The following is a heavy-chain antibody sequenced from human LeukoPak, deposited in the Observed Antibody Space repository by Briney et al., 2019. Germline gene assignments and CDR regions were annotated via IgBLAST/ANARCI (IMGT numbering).Heavy chain of an antibody. D-gene: IGHD6-13*01. CDR1: GGSISSSSYY. V-gene: IGHV4-39*07. CDR2: IYYSGST. Sequence: NSSETLSLTCTVSGGSISSSSYYWGWIRQPPGKGLEWIGSIYYSGSTYYNPSLKSRVTISVDTSKNQFSLKLSSVTAADTAVYYCARVEIAAAGTMDYWGQGTLVTVSS. J-gene: IGHJ4*02. CDR3: ARVEIAAAGTMDY.